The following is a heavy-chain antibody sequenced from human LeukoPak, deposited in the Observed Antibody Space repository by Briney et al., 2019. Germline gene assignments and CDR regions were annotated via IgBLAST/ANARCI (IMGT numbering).Heavy chain of an antibody. Sequence: GGSLRLSCAASGFTFSSYAMSWVRQAPGKGLEWVSAISGSGGSTYYADSVKGRFTISRDNSKNTLYLQMNSLRAADTAVYYCAKDHVRIAAATTDYWGQGTLVTVSS. V-gene: IGHV3-23*01. CDR2: ISGSGGST. CDR3: AKDHVRIAAATTDY. CDR1: GFTFSSYA. J-gene: IGHJ4*02. D-gene: IGHD6-13*01.